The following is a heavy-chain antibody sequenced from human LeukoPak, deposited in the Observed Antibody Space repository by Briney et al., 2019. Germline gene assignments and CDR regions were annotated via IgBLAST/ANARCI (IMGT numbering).Heavy chain of an antibody. J-gene: IGHJ3*02. V-gene: IGHV4-59*01. CDR2: IYYSGST. D-gene: IGHD3-3*01. CDR1: GGSISIYY. Sequence: SETLSLTCTVSGGSISIYYWSWIRQPPGKGLEWIGYIYYSGSTNYDPSLKSRVTISVDTSMNQFSLKLSSVTAADTAVYYCARSYDFWSGADAFDIWGQGTMVTVSS. CDR3: ARSYDFWSGADAFDI.